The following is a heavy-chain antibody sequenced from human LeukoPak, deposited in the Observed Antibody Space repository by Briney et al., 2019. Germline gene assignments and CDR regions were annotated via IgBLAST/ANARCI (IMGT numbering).Heavy chain of an antibody. Sequence: PGRSLRLSCAASGFTFSNCAMHWVRQAPGKGLEWVAIISYDGSNKYYADSVKGRFTISRDNSKNTLYLQMNSLRAEDTAVYYCAKGFIAVAGSHFDYWGQGTLVTVSS. J-gene: IGHJ4*02. V-gene: IGHV3-30-3*01. CDR3: AKGFIAVAGSHFDY. D-gene: IGHD6-19*01. CDR1: GFTFSNCA. CDR2: ISYDGSNK.